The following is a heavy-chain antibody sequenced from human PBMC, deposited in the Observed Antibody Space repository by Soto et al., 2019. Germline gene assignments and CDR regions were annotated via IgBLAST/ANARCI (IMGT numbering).Heavy chain of an antibody. CDR2: IIPIFGTA. J-gene: IGHJ4*02. Sequence: QVQLVQSGAEVKKPGSSVKVSCKASGGTFSSYAISWVRQAPGQGLEWMGGIIPIFGTANYAQKFQGRVTITADESTSTDYMERSSLRSEDTAVYYCARDTGPRAYDFNTGWYHFDYWGKGTLVTVSS. CDR3: ARDTGPRAYDFNTGWYHFDY. D-gene: IGHD6-19*01. CDR1: GGTFSSYA. V-gene: IGHV1-69*01.